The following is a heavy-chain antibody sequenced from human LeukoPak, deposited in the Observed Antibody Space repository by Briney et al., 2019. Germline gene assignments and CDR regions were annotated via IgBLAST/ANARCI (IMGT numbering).Heavy chain of an antibody. D-gene: IGHD3-9*01. Sequence: PSETLSLTCTVSGGSISSSSYYWGWIRQPPGKGLEWIGSIYYSGSTYYNPSLKSRVTISVDTSKNQFSLKLSSVTAADAAVYYCAREPEQSILTGYYNFNWFDPWGQGTLVTVSS. V-gene: IGHV4-39*02. CDR3: AREPEQSILTGYYNFNWFDP. CDR1: GGSISSSSYY. CDR2: IYYSGST. J-gene: IGHJ5*02.